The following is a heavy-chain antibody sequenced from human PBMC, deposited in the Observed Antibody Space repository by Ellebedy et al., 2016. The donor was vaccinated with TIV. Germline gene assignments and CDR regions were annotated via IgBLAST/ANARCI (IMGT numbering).Heavy chain of an antibody. CDR2: VIPMFNTA. J-gene: IGHJ5*01. CDR1: VVTFSNYA. Sequence: SVKVSCXASVVTFSNYAISWVRQPPGQGLEWMGGVIPMFNTANYAEKFQGRVTITADESTSTAYMERSSLRSEDTAVYYCAGDSTDILRYTWFDSWGQGTLVNVSS. CDR3: AGDSTDILRYTWFDS. D-gene: IGHD3-9*01. V-gene: IGHV1-69*13.